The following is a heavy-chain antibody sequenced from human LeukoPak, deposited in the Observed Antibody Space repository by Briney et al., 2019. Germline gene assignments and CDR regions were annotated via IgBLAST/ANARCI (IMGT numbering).Heavy chain of an antibody. V-gene: IGHV3-23*01. J-gene: IGHJ4*02. CDR2: ISGSGGST. D-gene: IGHD3-9*01. Sequence: SGGSLRLSCAASGFTFSSYAMSWVRQAPGKGLEWVSAISGSGGSTYYADSVKGRFTISRGNSKNTLYLQMDSLRAEDTAVYYCAKDLLTYYDILTGYSGVDYWGQGTLVTVSS. CDR3: AKDLLTYYDILTGYSGVDY. CDR1: GFTFSSYA.